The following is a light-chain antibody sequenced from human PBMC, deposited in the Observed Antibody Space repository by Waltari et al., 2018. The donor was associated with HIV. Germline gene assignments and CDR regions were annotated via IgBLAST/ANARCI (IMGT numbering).Light chain of an antibody. CDR2: AAS. Sequence: AIQMTQSPPSLSASTGDRVTLTCRASQGVSNFLAWYQQKPGEAPKLLISAASTLQREVPSRFSGSGSDTDFSLTISCLQSEDFATYYCQQYYSFPLTFGGGTRVEVK. CDR3: QQYYSFPLT. V-gene: IGKV1-8*01. CDR1: QGVSNF. J-gene: IGKJ4*01.